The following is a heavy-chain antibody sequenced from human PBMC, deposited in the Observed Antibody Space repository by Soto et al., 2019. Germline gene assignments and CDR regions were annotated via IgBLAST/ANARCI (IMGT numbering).Heavy chain of an antibody. CDR1: GFTFSSHS. Sequence: ESGGGLVTPGGSLRLSCAASGFTFSSHSVNWVRPSPGKGLEWVSCITATSSFIYYADSVKGRFTISIVNAKHSLYLQMVSLRVEYTALYYCARGAVAAIAYFDLWGRGPLVTVSS. CDR2: ITATSSFI. J-gene: IGHJ2*01. V-gene: IGHV3-21*01. D-gene: IGHD2-21*02. CDR3: ARGAVAAIAYFDL.